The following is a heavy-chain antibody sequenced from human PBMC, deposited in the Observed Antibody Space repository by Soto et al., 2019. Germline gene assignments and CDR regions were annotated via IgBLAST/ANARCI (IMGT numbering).Heavy chain of an antibody. Sequence: PGGSLRLSCAASGFTFSSYGVHWVRQAPGKGLEWVAVISYDGSNKHYADSVKGRFTISRDNSKNPLYLQMKSRRAEETAVYYCLKIYYDLLCYFDYWGQVTLVTVSS. CDR3: LKIYYDLLCYFDY. CDR1: GFTFSSYG. J-gene: IGHJ4*02. D-gene: IGHD2-2*01. V-gene: IGHV3-30*18. CDR2: ISYDGSNK.